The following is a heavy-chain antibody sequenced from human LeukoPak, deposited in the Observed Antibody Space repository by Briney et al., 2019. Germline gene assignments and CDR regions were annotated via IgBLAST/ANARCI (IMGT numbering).Heavy chain of an antibody. CDR2: ISYDGSNK. Sequence: GGSLRLSCAASGFTFSSYGMHWVRQAPGKRLEWVAVISYDGSNKYYADSVKGRFTISRDNSKNTLYLQMNSLRAEDTAVYYCAKCGYSYDTFDYWGQGTLVTVSS. CDR1: GFTFSSYG. V-gene: IGHV3-30*18. D-gene: IGHD5-18*01. J-gene: IGHJ4*02. CDR3: AKCGYSYDTFDY.